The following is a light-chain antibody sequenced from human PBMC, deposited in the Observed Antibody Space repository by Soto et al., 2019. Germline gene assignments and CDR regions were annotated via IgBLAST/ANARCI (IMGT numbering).Light chain of an antibody. CDR3: MQALQTPPWT. Sequence: DVQMTQSPSTLSGSVGDRVTITCRASQTISSWLAWYQQKPGKAPKLLIYKASTLKSGVPSRFSGSGSGTEFTLTISSLQPDDFGVYYCMQALQTPPWTFGQGTKVDIK. CDR1: QTISSW. J-gene: IGKJ1*01. CDR2: KAS. V-gene: IGKV1-5*03.